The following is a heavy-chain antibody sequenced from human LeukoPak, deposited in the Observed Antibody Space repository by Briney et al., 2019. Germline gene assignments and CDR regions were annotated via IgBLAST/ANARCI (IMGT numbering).Heavy chain of an antibody. CDR2: IKQDGSEK. Sequence: GGSLRLSCVDSGFTFTNACMSWVRQAPGKGLEWVANIKQDGSEKYYVDSVKGRFTISRDNAKNSLYLQMNSLRAEDTAVYYCARGLMHWGQGTLVTVSS. CDR1: GFTFTNAC. J-gene: IGHJ4*02. D-gene: IGHD2-8*01. V-gene: IGHV3-7*03. CDR3: ARGLMH.